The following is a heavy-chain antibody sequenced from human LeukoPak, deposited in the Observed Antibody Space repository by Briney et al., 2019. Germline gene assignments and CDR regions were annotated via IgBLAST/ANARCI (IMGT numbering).Heavy chain of an antibody. CDR1: GGSFNGYY. V-gene: IGHV4-34*01. CDR2: IKHSGSN. D-gene: IGHD3-3*01. CDR3: ARGRFWAKGKQPKRLDY. J-gene: IGHJ4*02. Sequence: SETLSLTCAVYGGSFNGYYWSGIRQPPGKGREWIGEIKHSGSNNYNPSLKSGVTISVDTSKNQFSLKLSSVTAADTAVYYCARGRFWAKGKQPKRLDYWGQGTLVTVSS.